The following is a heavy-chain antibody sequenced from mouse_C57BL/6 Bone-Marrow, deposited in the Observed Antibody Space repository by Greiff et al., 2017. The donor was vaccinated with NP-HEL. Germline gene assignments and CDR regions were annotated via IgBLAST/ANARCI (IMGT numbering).Heavy chain of an antibody. Sequence: VQLQQSGPELVKPGASVKMSCKASGYTFTDYNMHWVKQSHGKSLEWIGYINPNNGGTSYNQKFKGKATLTVNKSSSTAYMELRSLTSEDSAVYYCARWGGYYDWFAYWGQGTLVTVSA. CDR3: ARWGGYYDWFAY. V-gene: IGHV1-22*01. CDR1: GYTFTDYN. CDR2: INPNNGGT. J-gene: IGHJ3*01. D-gene: IGHD2-3*01.